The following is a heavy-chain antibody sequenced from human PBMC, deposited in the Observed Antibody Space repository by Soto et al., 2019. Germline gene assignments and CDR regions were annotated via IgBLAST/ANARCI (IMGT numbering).Heavy chain of an antibody. Sequence: QVPLMQSGAEVKKPGASVKVSCKASGDTFTNYYIHWVRQAPGQGLEWMGTVNPSGGHTTYSQNFLGSVTMARDTSTSTLYMELTSLTSDDTAVYYCARGGHVVVVTAAFDYWGQGTLVTVSS. CDR2: VNPSGGHT. D-gene: IGHD2-21*02. V-gene: IGHV1-46*01. J-gene: IGHJ4*02. CDR3: ARGGHVVVVTAAFDY. CDR1: GDTFTNYY.